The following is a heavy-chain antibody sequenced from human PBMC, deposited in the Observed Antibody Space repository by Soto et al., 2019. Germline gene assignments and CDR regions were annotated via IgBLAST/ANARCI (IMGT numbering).Heavy chain of an antibody. J-gene: IGHJ6*02. CDR1: GYTFTSYA. CDR2: INAGNGNT. CDR3: ARDRVVGATTPGYYYYGMDV. V-gene: IGHV1-3*01. Sequence: QVQLVQSGAEVKKPGASVKVSCKASGYTFTSYAMHWVRQAPRQRLEWMGWINAGNGNTKYSQKFQGRVTITRDTSASTAYMELSSLRSEDTAVYYCARDRVVGATTPGYYYYGMDVWGQGTTVTVSS. D-gene: IGHD1-26*01.